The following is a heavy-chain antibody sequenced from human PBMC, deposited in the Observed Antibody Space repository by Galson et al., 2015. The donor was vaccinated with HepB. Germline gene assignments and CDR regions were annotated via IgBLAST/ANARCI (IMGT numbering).Heavy chain of an antibody. CDR3: ASQRVAAAGSPNWYFDL. D-gene: IGHD6-13*01. Sequence: ETLSLTCTVSGGSISSYYWSWIRQPPGKGLEWIGYIYYSGSTNYNPSLKSRVTISVDTSKNQFSLKLSSVTAADTAVYYCASQRVAAAGSPNWYFDLWGRGTLVTVSS. CDR1: GGSISSYY. J-gene: IGHJ2*01. CDR2: IYYSGST. V-gene: IGHV4-59*01.